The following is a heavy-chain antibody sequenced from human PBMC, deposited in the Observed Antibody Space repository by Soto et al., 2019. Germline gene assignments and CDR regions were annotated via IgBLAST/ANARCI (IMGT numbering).Heavy chain of an antibody. CDR2: ISSSSSYI. J-gene: IGHJ3*02. D-gene: IGHD3-10*01. V-gene: IGHV3-21*01. CDR3: ARDDPGEGVAFDI. CDR1: GFTFSSYS. Sequence: PGGSLRLSCAASGFTFSSYSMNWVRQAPGKGLEWVSSISSSSSYIYYADSVKGRFTISRDNAKNSLYLQMNSLRAEDTAVYYCARDDPGEGVAFDIWGQGTMVTVSS.